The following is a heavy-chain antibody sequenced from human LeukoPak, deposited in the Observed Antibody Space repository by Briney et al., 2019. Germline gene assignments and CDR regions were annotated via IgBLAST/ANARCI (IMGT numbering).Heavy chain of an antibody. CDR1: GITVSTNY. J-gene: IGHJ4*02. D-gene: IGHD2-2*01. V-gene: IGHV3-53*01. CDR3: ARDVYQLLFYYFDY. Sequence: GGSLRLSCTASGITVSTNYMSWVRQAPGKGLEWVSIAFSDGRTFYADSVKGRFTISRDSSKNTVFLQMNSLRAEDTAVYYCARDVYQLLFYYFDYWGQGTLVTVSS. CDR2: AFSDGRT.